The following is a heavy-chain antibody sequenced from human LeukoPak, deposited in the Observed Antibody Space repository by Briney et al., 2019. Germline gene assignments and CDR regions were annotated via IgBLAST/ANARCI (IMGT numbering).Heavy chain of an antibody. CDR3: VKGGPYSSGCPDY. V-gene: IGHV3-64D*06. CDR1: GFTFSSYA. D-gene: IGHD6-19*01. CDR2: ISSNGGST. J-gene: IGHJ4*02. Sequence: GGSLRLSCSASGFTFSSYAMHWVRQAPGKGLEYVSGISSNGGSTNYADSVKGRFAISRDNSKNTLYLQMSSLRPEDTAMYYCVKGGPYSSGCPDYWGQGTLVTVSS.